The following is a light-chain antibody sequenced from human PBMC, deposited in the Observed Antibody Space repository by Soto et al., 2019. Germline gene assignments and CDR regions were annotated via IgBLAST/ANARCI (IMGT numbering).Light chain of an antibody. CDR3: QHYGGSPWT. CDR1: QSVGSY. CDR2: TTS. V-gene: IGKV3-20*01. J-gene: IGKJ1*01. Sequence: DIVLTQSPGTLSLSPGERATLSCRASQSVGSYLAWYQQKPGQAPRLLIYTTSNRATDIPDRFSGSGSGTGFTLTIRSLEPEDFAVYYCQHYGGSPWTFGQGTKVEI.